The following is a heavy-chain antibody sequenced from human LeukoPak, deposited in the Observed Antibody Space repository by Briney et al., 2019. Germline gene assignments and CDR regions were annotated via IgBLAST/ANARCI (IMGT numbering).Heavy chain of an antibody. D-gene: IGHD3-3*01. CDR2: ISGYNGNT. Sequence: ASVKVSCKASGYTFTSYGISWVRQAPGQGLEWMGWISGYNGNTNYAQKLQGRVTMTTDTSTSTAYMELRSLRSDDTAVYYCAREHDFWSGYCCDYWGQGTLVTVSS. J-gene: IGHJ4*02. CDR3: AREHDFWSGYCCDY. V-gene: IGHV1-18*01. CDR1: GYTFTSYG.